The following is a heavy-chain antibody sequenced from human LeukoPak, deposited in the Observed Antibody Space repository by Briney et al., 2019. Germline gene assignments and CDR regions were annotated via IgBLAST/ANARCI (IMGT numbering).Heavy chain of an antibody. CDR2: IYYSGST. V-gene: IGHV4-30-4*01. D-gene: IGHD2-15*01. CDR3: ARERCSGGSCYGSGMDV. J-gene: IGHJ6*02. Sequence: PSQTLSLTCTVSGGSISSGDYYWSWIRQPPGKGLEWIGYIYYSGSTYYNPSLKSRVTISVDTSKNQFPLKLSSVTAADTAVYYCARERCSGGSCYGSGMDVWGQGTTVTVSS. CDR1: GGSISSGDYY.